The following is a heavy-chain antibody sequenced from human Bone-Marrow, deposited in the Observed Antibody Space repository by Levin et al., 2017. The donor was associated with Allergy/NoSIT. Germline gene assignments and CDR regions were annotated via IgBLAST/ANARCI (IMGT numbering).Heavy chain of an antibody. D-gene: IGHD6-13*01. J-gene: IGHJ4*02. CDR1: GFTFSSYG. CDR2: ISYDGSNK. Sequence: GESLKISCAASGFTFSSYGMHWVRQAPGKGLEWVAVISYDGSNKYYADSVKGRFTISRDNSKNTLYLQMNSLRAEDTAVYYCAKALIRGAAAGNPLGYWGQGTLVTVSS. V-gene: IGHV3-30*18. CDR3: AKALIRGAAAGNPLGY.